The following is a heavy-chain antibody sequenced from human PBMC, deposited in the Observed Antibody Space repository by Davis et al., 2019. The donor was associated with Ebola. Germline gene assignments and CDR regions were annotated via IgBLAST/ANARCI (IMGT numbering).Heavy chain of an antibody. CDR1: GFTFSDYY. CDR2: ISSSGTII. J-gene: IGHJ4*02. CDR3: ARWLRSSPVDY. V-gene: IGHV3-11*01. Sequence: PGGSLRLSCAASGFTFSDYYMSWIRQAPGKGLEWVSYISSSGTIIYYAESVRGRFTISRDNAKNSLYLQMNSLRAEDTAVYYCARWLRSSPVDYWGQGILVTVSS. D-gene: IGHD5-12*01.